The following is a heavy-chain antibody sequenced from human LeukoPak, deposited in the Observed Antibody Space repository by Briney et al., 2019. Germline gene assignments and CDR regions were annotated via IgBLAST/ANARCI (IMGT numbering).Heavy chain of an antibody. CDR2: IYIDGKT. CDR3: AREGRYDILTAYYPLNN. V-gene: IGHV3-66*02. CDR1: GFTVSSNF. J-gene: IGHJ4*02. D-gene: IGHD3-9*01. Sequence: GGSLRLSCAAPGFTVSSNFMSWVRLAPGKGLECVSVIYIDGKTFYAESVKGRFTISRDNSKNTLYLQMNSLRPEDTAVYYCAREGRYDILTAYYPLNNWGQGARVTVSS.